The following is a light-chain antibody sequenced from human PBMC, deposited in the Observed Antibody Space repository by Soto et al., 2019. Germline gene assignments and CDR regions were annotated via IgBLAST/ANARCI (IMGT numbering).Light chain of an antibody. V-gene: IGKV1-5*03. CDR3: QQYNSYSPWT. Sequence: DIQMTQSPSTLSASVGDRVTITCRASQSISSWLAWYQQKPGRATKLLIYKTSNLESGVPSRFSGRGSGTEFTLTISSLQPDDFATYYCQQYNSYSPWTFGQGTKVEIK. CDR1: QSISSW. CDR2: KTS. J-gene: IGKJ1*01.